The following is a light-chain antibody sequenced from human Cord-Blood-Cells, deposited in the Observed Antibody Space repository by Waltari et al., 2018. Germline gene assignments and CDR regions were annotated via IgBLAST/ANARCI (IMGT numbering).Light chain of an antibody. Sequence: DIQMTQSPSSLSASVGDRVTITCRASQSISSSLNWYQQKPGKAPKLLIYAASSLQSGVPSRFSGSGSGTDFTLTISSLQPEDFATYYCQQSYSTLYRFGQGTKLEIK. CDR1: QSISSS. CDR2: AAS. J-gene: IGKJ2*03. V-gene: IGKV1-39*01. CDR3: QQSYSTLYR.